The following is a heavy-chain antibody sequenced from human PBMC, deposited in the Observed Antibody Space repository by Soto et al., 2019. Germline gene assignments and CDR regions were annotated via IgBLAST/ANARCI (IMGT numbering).Heavy chain of an antibody. D-gene: IGHD2-21*01. Sequence: TSETLSLTCAVSGVSISSGGYSWSWIRQPPGKGLEWIGYIYHSGSTYYNPSPKSRVTISVDTSKNQFSLKLSSVTAADTAVYYGAREGAYCGGDCYDYWGQGTLVTVSS. CDR2: IYHSGST. V-gene: IGHV4-30-2*01. J-gene: IGHJ4*02. CDR3: AREGAYCGGDCYDY. CDR1: GVSISSGGYS.